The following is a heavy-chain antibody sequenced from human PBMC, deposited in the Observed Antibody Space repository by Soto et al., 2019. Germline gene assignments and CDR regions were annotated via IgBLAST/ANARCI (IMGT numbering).Heavy chain of an antibody. J-gene: IGHJ6*02. CDR3: ARENSPYSSGWYRRHYYYGMDV. CDR2: TSAYNGNT. Sequence: ASVKVSCKASGYTFTSYGISWVRQAPGQGLEWMGWTSAYNGNTNYAQKLQGRVTMTTDTSTSTAYMELRSLRSDDTAVYYCARENSPYSSGWYRRHYYYGMDVWGQGTTVTVSS. CDR1: GYTFTSYG. V-gene: IGHV1-18*04. D-gene: IGHD6-19*01.